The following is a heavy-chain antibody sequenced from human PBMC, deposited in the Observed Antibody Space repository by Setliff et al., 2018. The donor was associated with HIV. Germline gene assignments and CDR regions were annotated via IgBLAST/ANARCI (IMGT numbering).Heavy chain of an antibody. Sequence: PSETLSLTCTVSGSSISSGSYYWSWIRQPAGKGLEWIGQIHTTGSTNYNPSLKSRVTISVDTSKNQFSLKLSSVTAADTAVYYCARDRVHNPSYNFWSGPTNYYYYMDVWGKGTTVTVSS. V-gene: IGHV4-61*09. CDR3: ARDRVHNPSYNFWSGPTNYYYYMDV. CDR1: GSSISSGSYY. J-gene: IGHJ6*03. D-gene: IGHD3-3*01. CDR2: IHTTGST.